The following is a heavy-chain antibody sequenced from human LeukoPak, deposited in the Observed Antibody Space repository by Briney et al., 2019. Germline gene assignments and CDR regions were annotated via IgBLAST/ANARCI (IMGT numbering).Heavy chain of an antibody. CDR1: GGSISSYY. D-gene: IGHD3-16*01. Sequence: PSETLSLTCTVSGGSISSYYWSWLRQPPGKGLEWIGYIYYSGSTNYNPSLRSRVTISVDTSKNQFSLKLSSVTAADTAVYYCARQRLGGAFDIWGQGTTVTVSS. V-gene: IGHV4-59*08. J-gene: IGHJ3*02. CDR3: ARQRLGGAFDI. CDR2: IYYSGST.